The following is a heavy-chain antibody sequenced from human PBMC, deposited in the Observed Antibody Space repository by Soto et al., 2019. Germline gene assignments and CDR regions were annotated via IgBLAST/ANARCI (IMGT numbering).Heavy chain of an antibody. Sequence: GGSLRLSCAASGFTFSSYGMHWVRQAPGKGLEWVAVIWYDGSNKYYADSVKGRFTISRDNSKNTLYLQMNSLRAEDTAVYYCAREATPLEYSGYDRGVYYYYYMDVWGKGTTVTVSS. CDR2: IWYDGSNK. D-gene: IGHD5-12*01. J-gene: IGHJ6*03. CDR3: AREATPLEYSGYDRGVYYYYYMDV. CDR1: GFTFSSYG. V-gene: IGHV3-33*01.